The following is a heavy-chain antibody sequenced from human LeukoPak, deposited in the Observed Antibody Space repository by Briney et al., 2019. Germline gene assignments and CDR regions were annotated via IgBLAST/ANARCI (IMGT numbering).Heavy chain of an antibody. D-gene: IGHD6-13*01. V-gene: IGHV4-59*08. J-gene: IGHJ4*02. CDR2: IHSSGKT. CDR1: GGSIISYY. CDR3: ERTIFIAAFDY. Sequence: SETLSLTCTVSGGSIISYYWSWIRQSPQKGLEWIAYIHSSGKTNYNPSLKSRVTISVDTSKNQFSLKLSSVTAADTAVYYCERTIFIAAFDYWGQGTLVTVSS.